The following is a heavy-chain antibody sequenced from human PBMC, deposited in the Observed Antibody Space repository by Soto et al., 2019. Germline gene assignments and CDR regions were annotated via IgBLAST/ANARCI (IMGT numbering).Heavy chain of an antibody. V-gene: IGHV1-69*13. J-gene: IGHJ3*02. CDR2: IIPIFGTA. CDR3: AKDMMWGGAEGGVGGFDI. Sequence: ASVKVSCKASGGTFSSYAISWVRQAPGQGLEWMGGIIPIFGTANYAQKFQGRVTITADESTSTAYMELSSLRAEDTALYYCAKDMMWGGAEGGVGGFDIWGQGTMVTVSS. CDR1: GGTFSSYA. D-gene: IGHD3-16*01.